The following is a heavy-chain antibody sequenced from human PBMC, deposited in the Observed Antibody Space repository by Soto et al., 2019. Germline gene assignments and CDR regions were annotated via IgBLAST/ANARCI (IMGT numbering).Heavy chain of an antibody. D-gene: IGHD2-15*01. CDR3: TTDASPGCSGGSCYSYYYYGMDV. CDR2: IKSKTDGGTT. Sequence: PGGSLRLSCAASGFTFSNAWMSWVRQAPGKGLEWVGRIKSKTDGGTTDYAAPVKGRFTISRDDSKNTLYLQMNSLKTEDTAVYYCTTDASPGCSGGSCYSYYYYGMDVWGQGTTVTVSS. J-gene: IGHJ6*02. V-gene: IGHV3-15*01. CDR1: GFTFSNAW.